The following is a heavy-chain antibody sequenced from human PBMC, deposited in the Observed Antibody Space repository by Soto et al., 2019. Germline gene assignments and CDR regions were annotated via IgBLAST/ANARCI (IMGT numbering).Heavy chain of an antibody. CDR3: ARAPQPGYCSSTSCPPS. D-gene: IGHD2-2*01. J-gene: IGHJ5*02. CDR1: GGTFSSYA. V-gene: IGHV1-69*01. CDR2: IIPIFGTA. Sequence: PSVKVSCNASGGTFSSYAISWVRQAPGQGLEWMGGIIPIFGTANYAQKFQGRVTITADESTSTAYMELSSLRSEDTAVYYCARAPQPGYCSSTSCPPSWGQGTLVNVS.